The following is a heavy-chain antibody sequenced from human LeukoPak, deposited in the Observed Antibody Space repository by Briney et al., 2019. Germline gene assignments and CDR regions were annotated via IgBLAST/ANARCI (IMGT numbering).Heavy chain of an antibody. Sequence: GGSLRLSCAASGFTFSSYSMNWVRQAPGKGLEWVSSISSSSSYIYYADSVKGRFTISRDNAKNSLYLQMNSLKTEDTAVYYCARMTFGGMDFWGKGTTVTVSS. CDR1: GFTFSSYS. CDR2: ISSSSSYI. D-gene: IGHD3-16*01. J-gene: IGHJ6*04. V-gene: IGHV3-21*04. CDR3: ARMTFGGMDF.